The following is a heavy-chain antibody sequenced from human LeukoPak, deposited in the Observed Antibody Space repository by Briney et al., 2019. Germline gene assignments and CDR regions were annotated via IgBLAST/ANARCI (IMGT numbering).Heavy chain of an antibody. D-gene: IGHD5-24*01. V-gene: IGHV4-59*01. CDR3: VRGRDGYSD. CDR1: GATISTYY. CDR2: IYYSGST. J-gene: IGHJ1*01. Sequence: KSSETLSLTCTVSGATISTYYWSWIRQPPGQGLEWIGYIYYSGSTNYNPSLKSRVSTSLDTSKNQFSLKLSSVTAADTAVYYCVRGRDGYSDWGQGTLVTVSS.